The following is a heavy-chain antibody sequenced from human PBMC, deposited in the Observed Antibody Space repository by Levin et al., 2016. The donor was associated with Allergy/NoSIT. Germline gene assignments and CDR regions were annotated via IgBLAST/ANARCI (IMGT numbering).Heavy chain of an antibody. CDR2: IVVASGDT. J-gene: IGHJ5*02. CDR3: SAVRSLLDGNDP. CDR1: GFTFATSA. V-gene: IGHV1-58*01. D-gene: IGHD6-19*01. Sequence: SVKVSCKASGFTFATSAVHWVRQARGQRLEWVGSIVVASGDTDSAQKFQGRVSFTRDLSTSTSYMELSSLRSEDTAIYYCSAVRSLLDGNDPWGQGTLVTVSS.